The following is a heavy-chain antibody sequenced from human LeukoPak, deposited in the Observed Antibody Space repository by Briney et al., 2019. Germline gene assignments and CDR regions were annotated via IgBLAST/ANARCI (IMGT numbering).Heavy chain of an antibody. CDR3: AKNQMGYSYGPNWFDP. D-gene: IGHD5-18*01. CDR2: ISCSGGST. CDR1: GFTFSSYA. Sequence: GGSLRLSCAASGFTFSSYAMSWVRQAPGKGLEWVSAISCSGGSTYYADSVKGRFTISRDNSKNTLYLQMNSLRADDTAVYYRAKNQMGYSYGPNWFDPWGQGTLVTVSP. J-gene: IGHJ5*02. V-gene: IGHV3-23*01.